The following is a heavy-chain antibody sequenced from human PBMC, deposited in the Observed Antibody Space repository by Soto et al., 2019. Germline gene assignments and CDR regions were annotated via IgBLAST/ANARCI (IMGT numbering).Heavy chain of an antibody. Sequence: PGGSLRLSCAASGFDVSNTDMSWVRQAPGKGLEWVSVIYSGGYTNYADSVKGRFNVSRDSPKNTLYLQMDSLRAEDTAVYYCAREAIIVIAAPEYYFDYWGQGTLVTVSS. CDR1: GFDVSNTD. CDR3: AREAIIVIAAPEYYFDY. V-gene: IGHV3-66*01. D-gene: IGHD3-22*01. J-gene: IGHJ4*02. CDR2: IYSGGYT.